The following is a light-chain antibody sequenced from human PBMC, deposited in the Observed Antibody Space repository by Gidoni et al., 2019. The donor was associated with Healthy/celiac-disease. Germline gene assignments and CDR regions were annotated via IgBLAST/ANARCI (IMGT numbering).Light chain of an antibody. CDR1: QSLLHSNGYNY. V-gene: IGKV2-28*01. Sequence: LSLPVTPGEPASISYRSSQSLLHSNGYNYLDWYLQKPGQSPQLLIYLGTNRASGVPDRFSGSGSGTDFTVKIRRVEAEDVGVYYCMQALQTPRTFGQGTKVEIK. CDR2: LGT. J-gene: IGKJ1*01. CDR3: MQALQTPRT.